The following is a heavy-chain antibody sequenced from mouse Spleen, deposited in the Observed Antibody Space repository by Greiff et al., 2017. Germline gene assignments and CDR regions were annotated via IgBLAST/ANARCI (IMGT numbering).Heavy chain of an antibody. D-gene: IGHD1-1*01. J-gene: IGHJ4*01. CDR2: INPSTGYT. CDR3: ASPSFTTVVGGAMDY. CDR1: GYTFTSYW. Sequence: VHLVESGAELAKPGASVKMSCKASGYTFTSYWMHWVKQRPGQGLEWIGYINPSTGYTEYNQKFKDKATLTADKSSSTAYMQLSSLTSEDSAVYYCASPSFTTVVGGAMDYWGQGTSVTVSS. V-gene: IGHV1-7*01.